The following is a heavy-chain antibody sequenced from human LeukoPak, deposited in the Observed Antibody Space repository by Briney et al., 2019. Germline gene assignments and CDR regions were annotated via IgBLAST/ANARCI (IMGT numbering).Heavy chain of an antibody. CDR3: ARDGGQTDN. Sequence: PSETLSLTCTVTGGSISPHYWSWIRQPPGKGLEWIGYIYFTGSTNYNPSLKSRVTISVDTSKNQFSLNLKSVTVADTAVYYCARDGGQTDNWGQGTLVTVSS. CDR2: IYFTGST. D-gene: IGHD2-15*01. CDR1: GGSISPHY. J-gene: IGHJ4*02. V-gene: IGHV4-59*11.